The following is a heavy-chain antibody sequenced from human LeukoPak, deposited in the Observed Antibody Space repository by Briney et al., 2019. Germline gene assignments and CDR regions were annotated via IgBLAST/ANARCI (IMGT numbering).Heavy chain of an antibody. J-gene: IGHJ4*02. CDR1: GGSISSYY. V-gene: IGHV4-59*01. Sequence: PSETLSLTCTVSGGSISSYYWSCIRQPPGKGLEWIGYIYYSGSTNYNPSLKSRVTISVDTSKNQYSLKLSSVTAADTAVYYCARGETYYYDSSGYFDYWGQGTLVTVSS. CDR2: IYYSGST. CDR3: ARGETYYYDSSGYFDY. D-gene: IGHD3-22*01.